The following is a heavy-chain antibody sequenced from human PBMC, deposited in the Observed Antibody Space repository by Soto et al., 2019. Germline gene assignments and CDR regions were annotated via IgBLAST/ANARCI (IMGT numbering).Heavy chain of an antibody. D-gene: IGHD6-13*01. CDR1: GFTFSSYS. Sequence: GGSLRLSCAASGFTFSSYSMNWVRQAPGKGLEWVSYISSSSSTIYYADSVKGRFTISRDNAKNSLYLQMNSLRDEDTAVYYCARVFKAAAAYYYYYGMDVWGQGTTVTVSS. J-gene: IGHJ6*02. V-gene: IGHV3-48*02. CDR3: ARVFKAAAAYYYYYGMDV. CDR2: ISSSSSTI.